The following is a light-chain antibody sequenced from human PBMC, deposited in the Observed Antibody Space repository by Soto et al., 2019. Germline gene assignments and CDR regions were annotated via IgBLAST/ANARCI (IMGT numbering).Light chain of an antibody. CDR3: QQYDNLPSYT. V-gene: IGKV1-33*01. CDR1: QVITNY. Sequence: DIQMTQSPSSLSASVGDRVTITFQASQVITNYLNRYQQKPGKAPKLLIYDASNLETGVPSRFSGSGSGTDFTFTISSLQPEDIATYYCQQYDNLPSYTFGQGTKLEIK. CDR2: DAS. J-gene: IGKJ2*01.